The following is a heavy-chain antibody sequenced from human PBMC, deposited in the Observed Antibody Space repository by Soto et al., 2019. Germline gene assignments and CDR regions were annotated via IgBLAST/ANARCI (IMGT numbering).Heavy chain of an antibody. CDR1: GFTFSSYS. J-gene: IGHJ6*02. V-gene: IGHV3-48*01. Sequence: GGSLRLSCAASGFTFSSYSMNWVRQAPGKGLEWVSYISSSSSTIYYADSVKGRFTISRDNAKNSLYLQMNSLRAEDTAVYYCARDGLITMVRGVPDDGMDVWGQGTTVTVSS. CDR2: ISSSSSTI. CDR3: ARDGLITMVRGVPDDGMDV. D-gene: IGHD3-10*01.